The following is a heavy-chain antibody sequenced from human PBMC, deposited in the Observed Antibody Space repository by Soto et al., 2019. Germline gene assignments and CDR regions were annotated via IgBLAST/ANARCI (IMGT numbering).Heavy chain of an antibody. D-gene: IGHD3-22*01. CDR3: ASTYSGYFDN. Sequence: TPPLTSYVSDDSMIGGGYYWSWIRQHPGKGLEWIAYIYHSGDTHYNPSLRSRITISVDTSKNQFSLKLTSVTDADTAIYYCASTYSGYFDNWGQGTLV. CDR2: IYHSGDT. J-gene: IGHJ4*02. CDR1: DDSMIGGGYY. V-gene: IGHV4-31*03.